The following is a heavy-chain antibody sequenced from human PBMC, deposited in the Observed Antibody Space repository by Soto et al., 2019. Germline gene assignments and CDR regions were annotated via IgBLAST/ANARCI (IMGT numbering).Heavy chain of an antibody. CDR2: ISYDGSNK. CDR3: AREYCGGDCYFLNWFDP. Sequence: GGSLRLSCAASGFTLSSYAMHWVRQAPGKGLEWVAVISYDGSNKYYADSVKGRFTISRDNSKNTLYLQMNSLRAEDTAVYYCAREYCGGDCYFLNWFDPWGQGTLVTVSS. CDR1: GFTLSSYA. V-gene: IGHV3-30-3*01. J-gene: IGHJ5*02. D-gene: IGHD2-21*02.